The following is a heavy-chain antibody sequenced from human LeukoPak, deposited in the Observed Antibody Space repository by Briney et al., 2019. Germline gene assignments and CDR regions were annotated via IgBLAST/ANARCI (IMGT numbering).Heavy chain of an antibody. J-gene: IGHJ4*02. CDR2: ISPSATTI. Sequence: GGSLRLSCAASGFTFSSYCMNWVRQAPGKGLEWVSYISPSATTIYYADSVKGRFTISRDNAKNSLYLQMNSLRAEDTAVYYCAREYSSSSGRSFDYWGQGTLVTVSS. V-gene: IGHV3-48*01. CDR1: GFTFSSYC. CDR3: AREYSSSSGRSFDY. D-gene: IGHD6-6*01.